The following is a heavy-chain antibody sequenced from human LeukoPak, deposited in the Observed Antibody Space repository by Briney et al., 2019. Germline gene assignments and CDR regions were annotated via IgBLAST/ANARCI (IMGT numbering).Heavy chain of an antibody. CDR3: ARGIWSGYYVY. Sequence: SETLSLTCTVSGGSVNSGSYYWSWIRQPPGKGLEWIGYIYSSGSTNYNPSLKSRVTISVDTSKNQFSLKLSSVTAADTAVYYCARGIWSGYYVYWGQGTLVTVSS. CDR2: IYSSGST. V-gene: IGHV4-61*01. D-gene: IGHD3-3*01. J-gene: IGHJ4*02. CDR1: GGSVNSGSYY.